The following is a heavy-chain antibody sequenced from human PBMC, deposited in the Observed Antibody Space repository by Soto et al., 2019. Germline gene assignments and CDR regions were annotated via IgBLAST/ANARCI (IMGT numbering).Heavy chain of an antibody. D-gene: IGHD3-22*01. CDR1: LFTFSSYA. CDR3: AKDRGGYYYDSSGYYDY. V-gene: IGHV3-23*01. J-gene: IGHJ4*02. CDR2: ISGSGGST. Sequence: GSLRLSCAASLFTFSSYATRWVRQAPGKGLEWVSAISGSGGSTYYADSVKGRFTISRDNSKNTLYLQMNSLRAEDTAVYYCAKDRGGYYYDSSGYYDYWGQGTLVTGSS.